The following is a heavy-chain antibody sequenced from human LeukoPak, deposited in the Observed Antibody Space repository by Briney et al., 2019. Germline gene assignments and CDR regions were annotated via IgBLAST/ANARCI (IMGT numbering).Heavy chain of an antibody. V-gene: IGHV3-7*01. CDR3: VGIRYDSSGYDY. CDR2: IKQDGSEK. CDR1: RFTLSSYW. Sequence: PGGSLRLSCAVSRFTLSSYWMSWVRQAPGKGLEWVANIKQDGSEKYYVDSVKGRFTISRDNTKNSLYLQMNSQRAEDTAVYYCVGIRYDSSGYDYWGQGTLVTVSS. J-gene: IGHJ4*02. D-gene: IGHD3-22*01.